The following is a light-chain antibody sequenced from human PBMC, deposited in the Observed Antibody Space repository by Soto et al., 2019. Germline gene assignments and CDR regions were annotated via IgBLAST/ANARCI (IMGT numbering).Light chain of an antibody. V-gene: IGKV1-33*01. Sequence: DIQMTQSPSSLSASVGDRVTITCQASQDISNYLNWYQQKPGKAPKLLIYDASNLETGVPSRFSGSGSGTDFTFTISSLQPADIATYYCQQYATLRVTFGPGTNVDIK. J-gene: IGKJ3*01. CDR2: DAS. CDR3: QQYATLRVT. CDR1: QDISNY.